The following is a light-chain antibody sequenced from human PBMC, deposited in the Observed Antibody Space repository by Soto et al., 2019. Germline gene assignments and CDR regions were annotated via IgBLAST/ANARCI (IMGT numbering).Light chain of an antibody. J-gene: IGLJ1*01. Sequence: QSALTQPPSASGSPGQSVAISCTGTSSDVGGYNYVSWYQQHPGKAPKLMIYEVNKRPSGVPDRFSGSKSGNTASLTVSGLQAEDEADYYCQSSDSSLNVFGTGTKLTVL. CDR2: EVN. CDR3: QSSDSSLNV. CDR1: SSDVGGYNY. V-gene: IGLV2-8*01.